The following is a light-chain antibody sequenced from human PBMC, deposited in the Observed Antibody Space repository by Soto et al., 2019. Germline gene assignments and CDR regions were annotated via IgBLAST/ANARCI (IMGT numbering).Light chain of an antibody. V-gene: IGLV1-40*01. CDR2: GNS. J-gene: IGLJ1*01. CDR1: SSNIGAGYD. CDR3: QSYDSSLSAYV. Sequence: QSVLTQPPSVSGAPGQRVTISCTGSSSNIGAGYDVHWYQQLPGTAPKLLIYGNSNRPSGVPDRFSGSKSGTSASLAITGLQAGDEADYYCQSYDSSLSAYVFGTGNKLTVL.